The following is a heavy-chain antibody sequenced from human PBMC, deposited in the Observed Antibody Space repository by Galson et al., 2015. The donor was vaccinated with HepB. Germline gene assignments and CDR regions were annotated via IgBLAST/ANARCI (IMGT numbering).Heavy chain of an antibody. CDR3: QVVTLS. V-gene: IGHV3-74*01. D-gene: IGHD3-22*01. CDR2: INSDGSIT. CDR1: GFSISSYW. Sequence: SLRLSCAASGFSISSYWMHWVRQAPGKGLVWVSRINSDGSITNYADSVKGRFTISRDNAKNTLFLQMNSPRAEDTAVYYCQVVTLSWGQGTLVTVSS. J-gene: IGHJ5*02.